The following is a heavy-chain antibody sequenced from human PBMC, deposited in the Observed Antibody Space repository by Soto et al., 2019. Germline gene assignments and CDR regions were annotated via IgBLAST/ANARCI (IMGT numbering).Heavy chain of an antibody. CDR1: GGSISSGDYY. J-gene: IGHJ4*02. CDR2: IYHSGST. Sequence: KPSETLSLTCTVSGGSISSGDYYWSWIRQPPGKGLEWIWEIYHSGSTNYNPSLKSRVTISVDKSKNQFSLKLSSVTAADTAAYYCARDCGSGNDYWGQGTLVTVSS. CDR3: ARDCGSGNDY. D-gene: IGHD3-10*01. V-gene: IGHV4-39*07.